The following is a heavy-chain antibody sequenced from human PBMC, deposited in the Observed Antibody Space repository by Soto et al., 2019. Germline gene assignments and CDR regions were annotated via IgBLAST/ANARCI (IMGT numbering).Heavy chain of an antibody. CDR2: IIPIFGTA. V-gene: IGHV1-69*14. D-gene: IGHD6-19*01. J-gene: IGHJ4*02. CDR3: ARVDSNGWYGFDY. Sequence: QVQLVQSGAEVKKPGSSVKVSCKASGGTFSSYAISWVRQAPGQGLEWMGGIIPIFGTANYAQKFQGRVTITADKSTSKAYMELGSWRSDDTAGYYCARVDSNGWYGFDYWGQGTLVTVSS. CDR1: GGTFSSYA.